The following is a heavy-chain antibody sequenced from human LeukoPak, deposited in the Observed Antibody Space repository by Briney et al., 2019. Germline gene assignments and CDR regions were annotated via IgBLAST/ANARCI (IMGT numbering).Heavy chain of an antibody. CDR2: IYYSGNT. CDR3: ARVPLYYYDSSGYYFGYFDY. D-gene: IGHD3-22*01. J-gene: IGHJ4*02. Sequence: PSETLSLTCTVSGVSISSSYWSWIRQPPGKGLEWIGYIYYSGNTNYKPSLKSRVTTSVDRSKNQFSLKLSSVTAADTAVYYCARVPLYYYDSSGYYFGYFDYWGQGTLVTVSS. V-gene: IGHV4-59*12. CDR1: GVSISSSY.